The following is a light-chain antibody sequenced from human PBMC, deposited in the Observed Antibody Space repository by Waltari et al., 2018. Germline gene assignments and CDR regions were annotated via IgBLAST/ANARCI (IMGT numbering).Light chain of an antibody. Sequence: EIVLTQSPGTLSWSPGERATLSCRASEFVGNDYLAWYQQKPGQAPRLLIHDASRRATGTPDRFSGSGSGTDFSLTISRLEPEDFAVYYCQQYYSSPWTFGQGTKVDI. V-gene: IGKV3-20*01. CDR2: DAS. CDR1: EFVGNDY. J-gene: IGKJ1*01. CDR3: QQYYSSPWT.